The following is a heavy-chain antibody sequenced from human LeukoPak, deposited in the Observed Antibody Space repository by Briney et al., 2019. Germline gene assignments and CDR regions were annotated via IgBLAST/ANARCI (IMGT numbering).Heavy chain of an antibody. Sequence: ESGPALVIPTQTLTLTCTFSGFSLSTSGMCVSWIRQPPGKALEWLARIDWDDDKYYSTSLKTRLTISKDTSKNQVVLTMTNMDPVDTATYYCARIPVYGDHVGSFDYWGQGTLVTVSS. CDR3: ARIPVYGDHVGSFDY. CDR1: GFSLSTSGMC. D-gene: IGHD4-17*01. J-gene: IGHJ4*02. CDR2: IDWDDDK. V-gene: IGHV2-70*11.